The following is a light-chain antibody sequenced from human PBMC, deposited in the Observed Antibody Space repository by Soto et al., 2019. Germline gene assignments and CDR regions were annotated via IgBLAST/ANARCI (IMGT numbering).Light chain of an antibody. CDR1: QDISRR. CDR3: QQYNSYSWT. V-gene: IGKV1-5*01. J-gene: IGKJ1*01. Sequence: DIQMTQSPSSLSASVGDRVTITCQASQDISRRLAWYQQKPGKAPRLLIYDVSTLESGVPSRFSGSGSGTEFTLTISGLQPDDFATYYCQQYNSYSWTFGQGTKVDIK. CDR2: DVS.